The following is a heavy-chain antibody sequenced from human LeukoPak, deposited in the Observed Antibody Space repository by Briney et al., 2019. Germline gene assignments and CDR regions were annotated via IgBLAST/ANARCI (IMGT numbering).Heavy chain of an antibody. J-gene: IGHJ5*02. D-gene: IGHD2-2*01. CDR1: GGTFNSYA. V-gene: IGHV1-69*05. CDR3: ARVVAKPGRFDP. Sequence: SVKVSCKASGGTFNSYAISWVRQAPGQGLEWMGGIIPIFGTANYAQKFQGRVTITTDESTSTAYMELSSLRSEDTAVYYCARVVAKPGRFDPWGQGTLVTVSS. CDR2: IIPIFGTA.